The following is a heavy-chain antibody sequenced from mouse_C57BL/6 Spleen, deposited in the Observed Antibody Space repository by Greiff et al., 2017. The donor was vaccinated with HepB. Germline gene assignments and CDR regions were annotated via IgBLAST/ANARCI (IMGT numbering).Heavy chain of an antibody. Sequence: QVQLKESGAELVKPGASVKISCKASGYAFSSYWMNWVKQRPGKGLEWIGQIYPGDGDTNYNGKFKGKATLTADKSSSTAYMQLSSLTSEDSAVYFCARSGELRPHFDYWGQGTTLTVSS. D-gene: IGHD1-1*01. J-gene: IGHJ2*01. CDR2: IYPGDGDT. CDR1: GYAFSSYW. CDR3: ARSGELRPHFDY. V-gene: IGHV1-80*01.